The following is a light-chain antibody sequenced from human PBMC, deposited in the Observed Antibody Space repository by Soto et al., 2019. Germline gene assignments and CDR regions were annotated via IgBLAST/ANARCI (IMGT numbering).Light chain of an antibody. Sequence: DIQMTQSPSTLSASVGDRVTITCRASQSITGWLAWYQQKPGKAPKFLIYDASNLESGVPSRFSGSGSWTEFTLTISSLQPDDFATYYCQHYNTYSWTFGQGTKVEIK. CDR3: QHYNTYSWT. V-gene: IGKV1-5*01. CDR1: QSITGW. CDR2: DAS. J-gene: IGKJ1*01.